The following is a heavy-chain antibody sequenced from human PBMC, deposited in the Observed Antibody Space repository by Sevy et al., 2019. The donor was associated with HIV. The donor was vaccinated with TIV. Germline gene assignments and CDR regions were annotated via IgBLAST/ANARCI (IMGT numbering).Heavy chain of an antibody. D-gene: IGHD2-2*02. CDR3: VRAIQSEGSF. CDR2: IKEDDTVK. CDR1: GFSLETYW. J-gene: IGHJ4*02. Sequence: GGSLRLSCAASGFSLETYWMSWVRQAPGKPLEWVANIKEDDTVKYYVDSVNGRFTIFRDNGRNLVYLVMNNLRVGDTARYYCVRAIQSEGSFWGQGTLVTVSS. V-gene: IGHV3-7*04.